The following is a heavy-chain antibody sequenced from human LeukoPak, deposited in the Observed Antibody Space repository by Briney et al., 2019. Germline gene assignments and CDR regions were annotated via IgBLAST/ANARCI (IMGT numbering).Heavy chain of an antibody. D-gene: IGHD3-3*01. CDR1: GYTFTDYY. CDR3: ARAATYYDFWSGYYDYYYGMDV. J-gene: IGHJ6*02. Sequence: ASVKVSCKVSGYTFTDYYMNWVRQAPGQGLEWMGIINPSGGSTSYAQKFQGRVTMTRDTSTSTVYMELSSLRSEDTAVYYCARAATYYDFWSGYYDYYYGMDVWGQGTTVTVSS. CDR2: INPSGGST. V-gene: IGHV1-46*01.